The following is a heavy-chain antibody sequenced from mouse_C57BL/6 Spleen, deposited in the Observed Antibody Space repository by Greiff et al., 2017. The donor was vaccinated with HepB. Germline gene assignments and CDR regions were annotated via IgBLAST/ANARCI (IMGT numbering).Heavy chain of an antibody. CDR3: ANYGSRGNWYFDV. D-gene: IGHD1-1*01. Sequence: VQLQQSGAELVKPGASVKLSCKASGYTFTSYWMHWVKQRPGQGLEWIGMIHPNSGSTNYNEKFKSKATLTVDKSSSTAYMQLSSLTSEDSAVYYCANYGSRGNWYFDVWGTGTTVTVAS. J-gene: IGHJ1*03. V-gene: IGHV1-64*01. CDR1: GYTFTSYW. CDR2: IHPNSGST.